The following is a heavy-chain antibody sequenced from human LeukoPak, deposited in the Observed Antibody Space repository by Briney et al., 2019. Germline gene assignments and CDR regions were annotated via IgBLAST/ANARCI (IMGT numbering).Heavy chain of an antibody. D-gene: IGHD4-17*01. V-gene: IGHV3-21*04. CDR1: GFTFSSYS. CDR3: ARYGDYIIRANYYYGMDV. Sequence: GGSLRLSCAASGFTFSSYSMNWVRQAPGKGLEWVSSISSSSSYIYYADSVKGRFTISRDNSKNTLYLQMNSLRAEDTAVYYCARYGDYIIRANYYYGMDVWGQGTTVTVSS. J-gene: IGHJ6*02. CDR2: ISSSSSYI.